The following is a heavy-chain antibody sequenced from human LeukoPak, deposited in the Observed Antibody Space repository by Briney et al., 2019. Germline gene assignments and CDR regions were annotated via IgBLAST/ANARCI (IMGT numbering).Heavy chain of an antibody. CDR3: ARDFSYYYDSSASFDL. Sequence: SETLSLTCTVSGGSISSYYWSWIRQPAGKGLEWIGRIYTSGSTNYNPSLKSRVTMSVDTSENQFSLKLSSVTAADTAVYYCARDFSYYYDSSASFDLWGRGTLVTVSS. J-gene: IGHJ2*01. CDR1: GGSISSYY. D-gene: IGHD3-22*01. V-gene: IGHV4-4*07. CDR2: IYTSGST.